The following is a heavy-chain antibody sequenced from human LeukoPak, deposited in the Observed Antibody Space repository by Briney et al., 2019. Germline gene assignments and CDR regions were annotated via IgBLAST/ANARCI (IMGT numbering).Heavy chain of an antibody. D-gene: IGHD6-13*01. CDR2: ISSRSSSM. CDR3: ARDHPTYTSSDGFDY. Sequence: GGSLRLSCAASGFSFSSYEMNWVRQAPGRGLECIAYISSRSSSMFYADSVKGRFTISRDNAENSLYLQMNGLRAKDTAVYYCARDHPTYTSSDGFDYWGQGTLVIVSS. V-gene: IGHV3-48*03. CDR1: GFSFSSYE. J-gene: IGHJ4*02.